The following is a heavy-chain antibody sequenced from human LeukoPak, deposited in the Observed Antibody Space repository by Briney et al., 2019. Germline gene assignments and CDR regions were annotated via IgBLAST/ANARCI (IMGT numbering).Heavy chain of an antibody. CDR2: ISGSGDST. V-gene: IGHV3-23*01. CDR1: GFTFSSYA. Sequence: GGSLRLSCAVSGFTFSSYAMSWVRQAPRKGLEWVSGISGSGDSTYYADSVKGRFTISRDNSKNTLYLQMNSLRAEDTAVFYCAKAWKQQLIRNYFDYWGQGTLVTVSS. J-gene: IGHJ4*02. D-gene: IGHD6-13*01. CDR3: AKAWKQQLIRNYFDY.